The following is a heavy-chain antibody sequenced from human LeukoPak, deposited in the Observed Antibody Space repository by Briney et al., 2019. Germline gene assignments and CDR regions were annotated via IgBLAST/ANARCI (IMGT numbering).Heavy chain of an antibody. D-gene: IGHD2-15*01. CDR2: IYYSGST. CDR3: AREKATPDAFDI. J-gene: IGHJ3*02. CDR1: GGSISSYY. Sequence: SETLSLTCTVSGGSISSYYWSWIRQPPGKGLEWIGYIYYSGSTNYNPSLKSRVTISVDTSKNQFPLKLSSVTAADTAVYYCAREKATPDAFDIWGQGTMVTVSS. V-gene: IGHV4-59*01.